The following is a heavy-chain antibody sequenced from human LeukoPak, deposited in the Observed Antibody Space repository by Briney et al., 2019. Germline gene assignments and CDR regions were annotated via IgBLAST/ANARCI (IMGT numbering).Heavy chain of an antibody. CDR2: IRYDGSNK. V-gene: IGHV3-30*02. D-gene: IGHD3-10*01. CDR1: GFTFSSYS. CDR3: ARDQYGSGDGYYMDV. Sequence: GGSLRLSCAASGFTFSSYSMNWVRQAPGKGLEWVAFIRYDGSNKYYADSVKGRFTISRDNAKNSLYLQMNSLRAEDTAVYYCARDQYGSGDGYYMDVWGKGTTVTISS. J-gene: IGHJ6*03.